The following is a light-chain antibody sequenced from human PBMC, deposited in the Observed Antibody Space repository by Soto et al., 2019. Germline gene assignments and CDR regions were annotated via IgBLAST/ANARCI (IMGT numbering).Light chain of an antibody. J-gene: IGKJ1*01. CDR2: GAS. CDR1: QSISTK. CDR3: QQYNDWLGT. V-gene: IGKV3D-15*01. Sequence: EIVMTQSPASLFVSRGERATIFCRASQSISTKLAWYQQRPGQAPRLIIYGASIRGTGITDRFSGSGSGTEFTLTISSLQSEDCAVYYRQQYNDWLGTFGQGTKVEI.